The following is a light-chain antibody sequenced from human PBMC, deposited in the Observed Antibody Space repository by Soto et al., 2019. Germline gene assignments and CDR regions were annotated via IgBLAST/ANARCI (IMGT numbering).Light chain of an antibody. J-gene: IGKJ5*01. CDR1: QSVRNNC. CDR3: QYYGYSPQT. V-gene: IGKV3-20*01. CDR2: GAS. Sequence: EIVLTQSPGTLSLSPGERATLSCRASQSVRNNCLAWYQHKPGQAPRLLLYGASSRATGIPDRFSGRGAGTDFLITISRLSAEDLAEYFCQYYGYSPQTFGQGTKLEIE.